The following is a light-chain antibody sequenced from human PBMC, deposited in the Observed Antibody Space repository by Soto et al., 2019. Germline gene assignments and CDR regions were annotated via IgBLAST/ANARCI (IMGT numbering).Light chain of an antibody. CDR2: QDS. J-gene: IGLJ2*01. Sequence: SYELTQPPSVSVSPGQTASITCSGDKLGDKYACWYQQKPGQSPVLVIYQDSKRPSGIPERFSGSNSGNTATLTISGTQAMDEADYYCKAWDSSGVFGGGTKVTVL. CDR3: KAWDSSGV. V-gene: IGLV3-1*01. CDR1: KLGDKY.